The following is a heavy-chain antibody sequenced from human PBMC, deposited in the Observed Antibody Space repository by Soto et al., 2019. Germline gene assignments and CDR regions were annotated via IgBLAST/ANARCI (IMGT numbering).Heavy chain of an antibody. CDR3: ARDSSGYYLAFDI. D-gene: IGHD3-22*01. J-gene: IGHJ3*02. Sequence: GGSLRLSCAASGFTVSSNYMSWVRPAPGKGLEWVSVIYSGGSTYYADSVKGRFTISRDNSKNTLYLQMNSLRAEDTAVYYCARDSSGYYLAFDIWGQGTMVTVSS. CDR1: GFTVSSNY. CDR2: IYSGGST. V-gene: IGHV3-53*01.